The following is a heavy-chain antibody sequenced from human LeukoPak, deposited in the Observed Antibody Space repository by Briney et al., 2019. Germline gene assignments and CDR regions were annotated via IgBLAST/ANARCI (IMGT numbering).Heavy chain of an antibody. CDR2: IKQDGSER. D-gene: IGHD3-10*01. Sequence: QSGGSLRLSCAASGFTLSSYWMSWVRQAPGKGLEWVANIKQDGSERYYVDSVKGRFTISRDNAKNSLYLQMNSLRAEDTAVYYCARVSGEVGSGNYWDFDSWGQGTLVTVSS. V-gene: IGHV3-7*01. CDR3: ARVSGEVGSGNYWDFDS. J-gene: IGHJ4*02. CDR1: GFTLSSYW.